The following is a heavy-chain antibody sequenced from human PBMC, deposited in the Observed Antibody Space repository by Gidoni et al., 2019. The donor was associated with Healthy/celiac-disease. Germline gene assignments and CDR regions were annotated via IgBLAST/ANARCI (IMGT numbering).Heavy chain of an antibody. Sequence: EVQLVESGGGLVKSGGSLRLSCAASGFTFSNAWMSWVRQATGKGLEWVGRNKSKTDGGTTDYAAPVKGRFTISRDDSKNTLYLQMNSLKTEDTAVYYCTTDMAKEVSDYWCQGTLVTVSS. V-gene: IGHV3-15*01. CDR3: TTDMAKEVSDY. CDR1: GFTFSNAW. D-gene: IGHD3-10*01. CDR2: NKSKTDGGTT. J-gene: IGHJ4*02.